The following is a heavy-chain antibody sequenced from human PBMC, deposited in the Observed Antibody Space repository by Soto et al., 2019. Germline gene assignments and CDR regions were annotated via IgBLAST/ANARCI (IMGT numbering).Heavy chain of an antibody. CDR2: ISAYNGNT. J-gene: IGHJ4*02. D-gene: IGHD3-22*01. CDR3: ARDRPYSYDSSGYPALDY. V-gene: IGHV1-18*01. Sequence: QVQLVQSGAEVKKPGASVKVSCEASGYTFTSYGITWVRQAPGQGLEWMGWISAYNGNTNYAQKVQGRVTMTTDTSTSTAYMELRSLRSDDTAVYYCARDRPYSYDSSGYPALDYWGQGTLVTVSS. CDR1: GYTFTSYG.